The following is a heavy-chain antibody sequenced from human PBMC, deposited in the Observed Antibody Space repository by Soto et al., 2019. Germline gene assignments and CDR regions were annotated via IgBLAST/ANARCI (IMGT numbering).Heavy chain of an antibody. Sequence: PGGSLRLSCAASGFTFSSYWMSWVRQAPGKGLEWVANIKQDGSEKYYVDSVKGRFTISRDNAKNSLYLQMNSLRAEDTAVYYCARFYYDSSGYLQSPYYYYYGMDVWGQGTTVTAP. CDR1: GFTFSSYW. CDR3: ARFYYDSSGYLQSPYYYYYGMDV. D-gene: IGHD3-22*01. CDR2: IKQDGSEK. V-gene: IGHV3-7*04. J-gene: IGHJ6*02.